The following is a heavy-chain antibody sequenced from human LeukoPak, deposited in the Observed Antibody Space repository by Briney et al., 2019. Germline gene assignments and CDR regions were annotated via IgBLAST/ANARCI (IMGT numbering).Heavy chain of an antibody. J-gene: IGHJ6*02. CDR2: IYSGGST. D-gene: IGHD4-17*01. Sequence: PGGSLRLSCAASGFTVSSNYMSWVRQAPGKGLEWVSVIYSGGSTYYADSVKGRFTISRDNSKNTLYLQMNSLRAEDTAVYYCAREVNDYGDYEDYYYYGMDVWGQGTTVTVSS. CDR1: GFTVSSNY. V-gene: IGHV3-53*01. CDR3: AREVNDYGDYEDYYYYGMDV.